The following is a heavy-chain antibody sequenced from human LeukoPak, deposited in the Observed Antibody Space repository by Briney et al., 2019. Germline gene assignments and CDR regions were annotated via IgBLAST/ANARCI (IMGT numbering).Heavy chain of an antibody. D-gene: IGHD3-10*01. J-gene: IGHJ4*02. CDR1: GFTFSSYA. Sequence: GGSLRLSCAASGFTFSSYAMSWVRQAPGKGLEWVSVIYSGGSTYYADSVKGRFTISRDNSKNTLYLQMNSLRAEDTAVYYCARGQRGVIGPYFDYWGQGTLVTVSS. V-gene: IGHV3-66*01. CDR3: ARGQRGVIGPYFDY. CDR2: IYSGGST.